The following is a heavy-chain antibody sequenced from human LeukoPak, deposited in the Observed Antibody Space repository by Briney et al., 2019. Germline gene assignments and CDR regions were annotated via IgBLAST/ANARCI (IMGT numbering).Heavy chain of an antibody. CDR3: AREAPPYYYDSSGYYH. D-gene: IGHD3-22*01. Sequence: ASVKVSFKASGYTFTSYGISWVRQAPGQGLEWMGWISAYNGNTNYAQKLQGRVTMTTDTSTSTAYMEPRSLRSDDTAVYYCAREAPPYYYDSSGYYHWGQGTLVTVSS. CDR1: GYTFTSYG. CDR2: ISAYNGNT. J-gene: IGHJ5*02. V-gene: IGHV1-18*01.